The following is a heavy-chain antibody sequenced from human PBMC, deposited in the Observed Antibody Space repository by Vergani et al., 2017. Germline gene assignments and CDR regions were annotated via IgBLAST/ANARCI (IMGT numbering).Heavy chain of an antibody. Sequence: QVQLQESGPGLVKPSETLSLTCTVSGGSVSSGSYYWSWIRQPAGKGLEWIGYIYYSGSTNYNPSLKSRVTISVDTSKKQFSLKLSSVTAADTDVYYCAIAIPYYDFWSGYYSLPVGYYMDVWGKGTTVTVSS. CDR1: GGSVSSGSYY. J-gene: IGHJ6*03. CDR2: IYYSGST. CDR3: AIAIPYYDFWSGYYSLPVGYYMDV. D-gene: IGHD3-3*01. V-gene: IGHV4-61*10.